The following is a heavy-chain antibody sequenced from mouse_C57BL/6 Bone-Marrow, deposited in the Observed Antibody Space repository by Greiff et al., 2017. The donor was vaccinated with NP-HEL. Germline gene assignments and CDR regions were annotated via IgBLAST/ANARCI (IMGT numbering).Heavy chain of an antibody. CDR1: GFTFSSYG. J-gene: IGHJ2*01. V-gene: IGHV5-6*01. CDR2: ISSGGSYT. CDR3: ARHGLDY. Sequence: EVKLMESGGDLVKPGGSLKLSCAASGFTFSSYGMSWVRQTPDKRLEWVATISSGGSYTYYPDSVKGRFTISRDNAKNTLYLQMSSLKSEDTAMYYCARHGLDYWGQGTTLTGSS.